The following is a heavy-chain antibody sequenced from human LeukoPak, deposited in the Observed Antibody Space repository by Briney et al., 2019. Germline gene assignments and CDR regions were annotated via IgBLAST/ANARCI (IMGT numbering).Heavy chain of an antibody. V-gene: IGHV1-18*01. CDR2: ISAYNGNT. D-gene: IGHD2-2*01. CDR3: AREVGDIVVEGGTRSSSPYWYFDL. Sequence: ASVKVSCKASGYTFTSYGISWVRQAPRQGLEWMGWISAYNGNTNFAQKLQGRVTMTTDTSTSTAYMELRSLRSDDTAVYYCAREVGDIVVEGGTRSSSPYWYFDLWGRGTLVTVSS. J-gene: IGHJ2*01. CDR1: GYTFTSYG.